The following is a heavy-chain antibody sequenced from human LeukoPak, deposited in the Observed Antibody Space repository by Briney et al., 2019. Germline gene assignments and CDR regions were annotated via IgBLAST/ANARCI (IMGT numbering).Heavy chain of an antibody. Sequence: SGTLSLTCAVSGGSISSSNWWSWVRQPPGKGLEWIGEIYHSGSTNYSPSLKSRVTISVDTSKNQFSLKLSSVTAADTAVYYCAGGAARWSTVTTNWFDPWGQGTLVTVSS. CDR2: IYHSGST. CDR1: GGSISSSNW. D-gene: IGHD4-17*01. V-gene: IGHV4-4*02. CDR3: AGGAARWSTVTTNWFDP. J-gene: IGHJ5*02.